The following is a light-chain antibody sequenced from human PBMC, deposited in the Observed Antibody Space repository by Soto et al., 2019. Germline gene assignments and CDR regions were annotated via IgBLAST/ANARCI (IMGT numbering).Light chain of an antibody. Sequence: EIVMTQSPATLSVSPGERAILSCRASQSVTSNLAWYQQKPGQAPRLLIYTTSTRATGIPTRFSGSGSQTEFKPTSSSLQSEDFAGYYCQQYHKWPMTFGQGTKVEIK. J-gene: IGKJ1*01. CDR1: QSVTSN. V-gene: IGKV3-15*01. CDR2: TTS. CDR3: QQYHKWPMT.